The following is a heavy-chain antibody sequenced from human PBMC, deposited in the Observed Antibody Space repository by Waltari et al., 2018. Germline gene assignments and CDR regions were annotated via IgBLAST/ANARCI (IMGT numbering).Heavy chain of an antibody. Sequence: EVQLVESGGGLVKPGGSLRLSCAASGFTFSSYSMNWVRQAPGKGLEWVSSISSSSSYIYYADSVKGRFTISRDNAKNSLYLQMNSLGAEDTAVYYCASQDGGWFDPWGQGTLVTVSS. CDR2: ISSSSSYI. V-gene: IGHV3-21*01. J-gene: IGHJ5*02. CDR3: ASQDGGWFDP. CDR1: GFTFSSYS.